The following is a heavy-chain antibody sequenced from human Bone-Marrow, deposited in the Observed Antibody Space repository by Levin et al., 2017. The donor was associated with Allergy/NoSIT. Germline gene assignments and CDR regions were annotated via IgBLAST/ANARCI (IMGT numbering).Heavy chain of an antibody. CDR1: GYNFIEKY. J-gene: IGHJ4*02. CDR2: INPKSGAT. D-gene: IGHD3-9*01. V-gene: IGHV1-2*02. CDR3: STGDRYFDWSFSY. Sequence: ASVKVSCKSSGYNFIEKYIRWVRQAPGQRLEWMGWINPKSGATNYRQTFQGRVTMTSDTSMNTTYISLDSLASDDTAVYYCSTGDRYFDWSFSYWGQGTLVTVSS.